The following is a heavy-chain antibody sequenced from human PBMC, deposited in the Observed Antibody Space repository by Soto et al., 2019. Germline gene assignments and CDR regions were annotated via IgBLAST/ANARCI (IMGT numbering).Heavy chain of an antibody. CDR2: INRNGGVT. CDR3: ERESGGATATLDYYYCDMDV. J-gene: IGHJ6*03. Sequence: QVQLVQSGAEVRKPGASVTVSCRSSGDSFNDYYIHWVRQAPGQGFEWMGRINRNGGVTKYAQKFQGWVSMTRDTSIMAVYMQLSSLRSDDTAVYYWERESGGATATLDYYYCDMDVWGTGTTVSVSS. D-gene: IGHD5-12*01. CDR1: GDSFNDYY. V-gene: IGHV1-2*04.